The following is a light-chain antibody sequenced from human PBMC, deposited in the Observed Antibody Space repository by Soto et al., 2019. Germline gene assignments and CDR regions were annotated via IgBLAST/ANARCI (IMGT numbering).Light chain of an antibody. Sequence: EILMTQSPVTLSVAPGERATLSCTASQSVNNNVAWYQQKPGHTPRLLIYSASIGATGTPARFSGSGSGSDFTLTISSLQSEDFAVYYCRQYNKWPLTFGPGTKVDIK. V-gene: IGKV3-15*01. CDR1: QSVNNN. J-gene: IGKJ3*01. CDR2: SAS. CDR3: RQYNKWPLT.